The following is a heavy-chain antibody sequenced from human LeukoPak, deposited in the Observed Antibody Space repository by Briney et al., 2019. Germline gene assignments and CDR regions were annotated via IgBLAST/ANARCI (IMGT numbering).Heavy chain of an antibody. CDR1: GFSFDDYA. V-gene: IGHV3-9*01. CDR3: AKGISGSHIADAFDI. Sequence: PGRSLRLSCAASGFSFDDYAMHWVRQAPGKGLEWVSGISWNSGSIGYADSVKGRFTISRDNAKNSLYLQMNSLRAEDTALYYCAKGISGSHIADAFDIWGQGTMVTVSS. CDR2: ISWNSGSI. J-gene: IGHJ3*02. D-gene: IGHD3-10*01.